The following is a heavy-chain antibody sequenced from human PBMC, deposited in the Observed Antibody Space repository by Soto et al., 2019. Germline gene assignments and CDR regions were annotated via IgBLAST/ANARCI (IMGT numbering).Heavy chain of an antibody. D-gene: IGHD5-12*01. Sequence: ASVKVSCKASGYTFTTYGISWVRQAPGQGLEWMGWISAYTGNTNYAQKFQGRATMTADTPTTTVLKALTGLSSDDTAVYFCARAGYSAYRGDFWGQGSLVTVSS. CDR3: ARAGYSAYRGDF. J-gene: IGHJ4*02. CDR1: GYTFTTYG. CDR2: ISAYTGNT. V-gene: IGHV1-18*01.